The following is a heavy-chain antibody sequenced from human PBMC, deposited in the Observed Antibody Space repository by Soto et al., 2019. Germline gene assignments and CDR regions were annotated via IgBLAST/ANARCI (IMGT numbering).Heavy chain of an antibody. CDR2: PSAYNGDT. D-gene: IGHD1-26*01. J-gene: IGHJ3*01. CDR1: GYTFINYG. CDR3: ARWSAIVGGAEALDV. V-gene: IGHV1-18*01. Sequence: QVQLVQSGAEVKKPGASVRVSCKTSGYTFINYGITWVRQAPGQGLEWMGWPSAYNGDTSSSEKLQYRFTMTTHTSTNTVYMDLRSLTSDDTALYYCARWSAIVGGAEALDVWGQGTMVIVSS.